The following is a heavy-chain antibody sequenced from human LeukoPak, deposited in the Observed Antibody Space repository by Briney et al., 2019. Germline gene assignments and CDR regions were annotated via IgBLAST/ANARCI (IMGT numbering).Heavy chain of an antibody. Sequence: PGGSLRLSCAASGFTFSDFEMYWVRQVPGKGLEWVSHIDGGGGSIFYADSVKGRFTVSRDNAKNSLHLQMNSLRVEDTAIYYCARELLLCGGDCNDYWGQGTLVTVSS. CDR3: ARELLLCGGDCNDY. D-gene: IGHD2-21*02. V-gene: IGHV3-48*03. J-gene: IGHJ4*02. CDR2: IDGGGGSI. CDR1: GFTFSDFE.